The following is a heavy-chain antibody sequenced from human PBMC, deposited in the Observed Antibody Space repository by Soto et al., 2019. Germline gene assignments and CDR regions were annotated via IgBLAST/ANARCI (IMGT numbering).Heavy chain of an antibody. V-gene: IGHV1-18*01. CDR1: GYTFTGYG. Sequence: QVQLVQSGAEVKKPGASVKVSCKASGYTFTGYGIGWVRQSPGQGLEWMGWISGYNGDTNYAQNLQGRVTMTTDTSTSTAYMELMSLRSDDTAVYYCARGGYYYDSSGYYSDYWGQGTLVNVSS. CDR3: ARGGYYYDSSGYYSDY. CDR2: ISGYNGDT. D-gene: IGHD3-22*01. J-gene: IGHJ4*02.